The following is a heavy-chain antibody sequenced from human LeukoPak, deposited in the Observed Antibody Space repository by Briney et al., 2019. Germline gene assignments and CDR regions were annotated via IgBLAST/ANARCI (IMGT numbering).Heavy chain of an antibody. CDR1: GFTFCSYW. CDR3: ARTLAYYYDSGGYDY. Sequence: GGSLRLSCAASGFTFCSYWMHWVRQAPGKGLVWVSRINSDGSSTNYADSVKGRFTISRDNAKNTLYLQMNSLRAEDTAVYYCARTLAYYYDSGGYDYWGQGTLVTVSS. J-gene: IGHJ4*02. V-gene: IGHV3-74*01. CDR2: INSDGSST. D-gene: IGHD3-22*01.